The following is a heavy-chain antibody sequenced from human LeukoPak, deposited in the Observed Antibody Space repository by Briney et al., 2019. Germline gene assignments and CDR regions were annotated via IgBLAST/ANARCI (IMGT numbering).Heavy chain of an antibody. J-gene: IGHJ4*02. CDR1: GFTVSSNY. CDR2: IYSGGST. D-gene: IGHD1-14*01. CDR3: ARGEGGILATPEDY. V-gene: IGHV3-53*01. Sequence: GGSLRLSCAASGFTVSSNYMTWVRQAPGKGLEWVSVIYSGGSTYYADSVKGRFTISRDNSKNTLYLQMNSLRVEDTAVYYCARGEGGILATPEDYWGQGTLVTVSS.